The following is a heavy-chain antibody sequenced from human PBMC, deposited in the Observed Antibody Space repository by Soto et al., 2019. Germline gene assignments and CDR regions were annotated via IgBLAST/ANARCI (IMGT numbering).Heavy chain of an antibody. Sequence: GGSLRLSCAASGFKFSNYAMSWVRQAPGKGLEWVSLISATGGGTYYADSVKGRFTISRDNSHNTLYLQVHSLTAEDTAVYYCAKDRRAGGNSAFYFDFWGQGAQVTVSS. CDR3: AKDRRAGGNSAFYFDF. CDR1: GFKFSNYA. CDR2: ISATGGGT. J-gene: IGHJ4*02. D-gene: IGHD3-16*01. V-gene: IGHV3-23*01.